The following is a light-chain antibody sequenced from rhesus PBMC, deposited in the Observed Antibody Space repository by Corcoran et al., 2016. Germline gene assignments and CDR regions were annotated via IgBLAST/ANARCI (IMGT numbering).Light chain of an antibody. CDR3: QHYYANPRT. Sequence: DIQMTQSPSALSASVGDRVTISCRASQKIYSNLAWYQQKPGKAPMLLLYTASSLQTGIPSRSSGSGSGTDFTLIISILQPEDSATYYCQHYYANPRTFGQGTKVEIK. V-gene: IGKV1S12*01. J-gene: IGKJ1*01. CDR2: TAS. CDR1: QKIYSN.